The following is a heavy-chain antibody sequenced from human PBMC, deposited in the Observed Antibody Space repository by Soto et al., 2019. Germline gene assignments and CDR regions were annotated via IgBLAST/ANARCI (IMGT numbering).Heavy chain of an antibody. Sequence: GGSLRLSCSASGFTFSSYAMHWVRQAPGKGLEYVAAISSNGGSTYYADPVKGRFTISRDTSKNTLYLQMSSLGAEDTAVYYCVKGQRTRITIFGVATNWFDSWGQGTLVTVSS. CDR1: GFTFSSYA. CDR3: VKGQRTRITIFGVATNWFDS. D-gene: IGHD3-3*01. J-gene: IGHJ5*01. CDR2: ISSNGGST. V-gene: IGHV3-64D*06.